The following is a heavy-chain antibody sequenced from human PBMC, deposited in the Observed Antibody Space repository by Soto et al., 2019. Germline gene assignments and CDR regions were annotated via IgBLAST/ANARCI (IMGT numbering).Heavy chain of an antibody. J-gene: IGHJ4*02. CDR3: ARRSWDSSSSGTFDY. CDR2: IYYSGST. V-gene: IGHV4-30-4*01. CDR1: GGSISSGGYY. Sequence: PSETLSLTCTVSGGSISSGGYYWSWIRQPPGKGLEWIGYIYYSGSTYYNPSLKSRVTISVDTSKNQFSLKLSSVTAADTAVYYCARRSWDSSSSGTFDYWGQGTLVTVSS. D-gene: IGHD6-6*01.